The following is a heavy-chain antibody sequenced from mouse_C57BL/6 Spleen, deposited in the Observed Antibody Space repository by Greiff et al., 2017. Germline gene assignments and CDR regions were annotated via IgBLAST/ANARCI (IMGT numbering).Heavy chain of an antibody. CDR3: ARAILRGFDY. CDR1: GYTFTDYY. D-gene: IGHD1-1*01. CDR2: INPNNGGT. J-gene: IGHJ2*01. Sequence: VQLQQSGPELVKPGASVKISCKASGYTFTDYYMNWVKQSHGKSLEWIGDINPNNGGTSYNQKFKGKATLTVDKSSSTAYMELRSLTSEDSAVYYCARAILRGFDYWGQGTTLTVSS. V-gene: IGHV1-26*01.